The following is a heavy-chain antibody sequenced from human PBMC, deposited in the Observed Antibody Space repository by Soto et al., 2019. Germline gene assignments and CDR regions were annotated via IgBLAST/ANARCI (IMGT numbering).Heavy chain of an antibody. V-gene: IGHV1-18*01. J-gene: IGHJ4*02. D-gene: IGHD3-22*01. Sequence: QVQLVQSGAEVKKPGASVKVSCKASGYTFTSYGISWVRQATGQGLEWMGWITAYNGNTNYAQKLQGRVTMTTDTATRQAYMELRNLRSDDTAVYYCPRKGTHYYEMTGPGDDCWGQGTLVTVS. CDR3: PRKGTHYYEMTGPGDDC. CDR2: ITAYNGNT. CDR1: GYTFTSYG.